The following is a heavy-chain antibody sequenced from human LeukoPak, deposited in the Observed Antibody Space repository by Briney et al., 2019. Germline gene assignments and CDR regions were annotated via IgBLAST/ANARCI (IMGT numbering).Heavy chain of an antibody. Sequence: SETLSLTCAVYGGSFSGYYWSWIRQSPGKGLEWIGEINHSGSTNYNLSLKSRVTISVDTSKNQFSLKVSSVTAADTAVYYCARGHSSVVTAIPYYFDYWGQGTLVTVSS. CDR3: ARGHSSVVTAIPYYFDY. V-gene: IGHV4-34*01. D-gene: IGHD2-21*02. J-gene: IGHJ4*02. CDR1: GGSFSGYY. CDR2: INHSGST.